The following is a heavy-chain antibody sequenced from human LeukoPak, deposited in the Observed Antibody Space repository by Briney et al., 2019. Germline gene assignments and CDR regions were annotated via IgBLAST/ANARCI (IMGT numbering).Heavy chain of an antibody. CDR1: GGSISNFY. CDR3: ARGNGWYYP. Sequence: SETLFLTCTVSGGSISNFYWSWNRQPPGKGLEWIGYIFYSGSANYNPSLKSRVTISVDTSKNQFSLRLTSVTAADTAVYYCARGNGWYYPWGQGTLVTVSS. CDR2: IFYSGSA. J-gene: IGHJ5*02. V-gene: IGHV4-59*08. D-gene: IGHD6-19*01.